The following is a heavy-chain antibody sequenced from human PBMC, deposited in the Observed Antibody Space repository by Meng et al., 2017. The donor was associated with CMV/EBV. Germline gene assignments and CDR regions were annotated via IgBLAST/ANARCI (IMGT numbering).Heavy chain of an antibody. Sequence: ASGLTFSDYSMNWVRQAPGKGLEWVSSISSSSTYIYYADSVKGRFTISRDNAKDSLSLQMSSLRAEDTAMYYCARTNGYLPSYFDYWGQGTLVTVSS. CDR1: GLTFSDYS. D-gene: IGHD5-24*01. V-gene: IGHV3-21*01. J-gene: IGHJ4*02. CDR3: ARTNGYLPSYFDY. CDR2: ISSSSTYI.